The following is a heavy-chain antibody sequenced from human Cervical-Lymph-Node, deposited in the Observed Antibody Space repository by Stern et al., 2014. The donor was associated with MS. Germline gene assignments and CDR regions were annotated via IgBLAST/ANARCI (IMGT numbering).Heavy chain of an antibody. CDR1: GYTFAGYH. D-gene: IGHD6-13*01. CDR2: ILPKTGAT. J-gene: IGHJ4*02. V-gene: IGHV1-2*02. CDR3: ARDRDFSSWGDFDY. Sequence: VQLVQSGAEVKTPGASVKVSCKASGYTFAGYHVQWVRQAPGQGLEWMGWILPKTGATNYAQKFQGRVSMTGDTSISTAYMELSGLTFDDTATYYCARDRDFSSWGDFDYWGQGTLVTVSP.